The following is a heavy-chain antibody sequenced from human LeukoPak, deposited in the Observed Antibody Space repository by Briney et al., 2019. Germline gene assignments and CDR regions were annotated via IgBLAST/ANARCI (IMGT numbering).Heavy chain of an antibody. D-gene: IGHD6-19*01. CDR3: AKDAQGLVRGGIYFDF. J-gene: IGHJ4*02. V-gene: IGHV3-23*01. Sequence: GGSLRLSCAASGFTFKTYAMNWVRQVPGKGPEWVSSMSGSGSSTDYADSVKGRFTISRDNSKNTLYLQMNSLRAEDTALYYCAKDAQGLVRGGIYFDFWGQGNLVTVSS. CDR2: MSGSGSST. CDR1: GFTFKTYA.